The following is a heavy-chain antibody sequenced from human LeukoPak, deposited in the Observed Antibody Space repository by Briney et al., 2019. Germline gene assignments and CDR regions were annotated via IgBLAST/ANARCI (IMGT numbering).Heavy chain of an antibody. V-gene: IGHV3-23*01. Sequence: GGSLRLSCAASRFTFSRFALTWVRQAPGKGLEWVSGISSSGGSTYYADSVKGRFTVSRDNSKNTLYLQMNSLRADDTAVYYCAKDHSSSFPYYFDYWGQGTLVTVSS. D-gene: IGHD6-13*01. J-gene: IGHJ4*02. CDR3: AKDHSSSFPYYFDY. CDR2: ISSSGGST. CDR1: RFTFSRFA.